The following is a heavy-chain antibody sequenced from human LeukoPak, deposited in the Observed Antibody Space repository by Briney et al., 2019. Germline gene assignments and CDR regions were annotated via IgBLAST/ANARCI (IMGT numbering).Heavy chain of an antibody. CDR2: ISGSGGST. D-gene: IGHD3-10*01. CDR3: AKRRADYYGSGRGLNYFDY. J-gene: IGHJ4*02. V-gene: IGHV3-23*01. Sequence: GGSLRPSCAASGFTFSSYAMSWVRQAPGKGLEWVSAISGSGGSTYYADSVKGRFTISRDNSKNTLYLQMNSLRAEDTAVYYCAKRRADYYGSGRGLNYFDYWGQGTLVTVSS. CDR1: GFTFSSYA.